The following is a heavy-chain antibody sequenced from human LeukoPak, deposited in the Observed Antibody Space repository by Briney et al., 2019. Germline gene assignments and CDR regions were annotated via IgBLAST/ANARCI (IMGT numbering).Heavy chain of an antibody. J-gene: IGHJ4*02. CDR1: GYTFTNYY. Sequence: ASVKVSCKASGYTFTNYYMHWVRQAPGQGFEWMGWINPNSGDTNYAQKFQGRVTMTRDTSISTAHMELSRLRSDDTAVYYCARANFLYCSSTTCLFDYWGQGTLVIVSS. D-gene: IGHD2-2*01. CDR3: ARANFLYCSSTTCLFDY. V-gene: IGHV1-2*02. CDR2: INPNSGDT.